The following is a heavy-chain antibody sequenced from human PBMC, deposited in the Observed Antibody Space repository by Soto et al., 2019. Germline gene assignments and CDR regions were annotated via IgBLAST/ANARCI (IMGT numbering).Heavy chain of an antibody. V-gene: IGHV3-7*01. CDR1: GFTFSSYW. D-gene: IGHD3-10*01. CDR2: IKQDGSER. J-gene: IGHJ6*02. CDR3: ARDLHGSGSYYTFYHYYGMDV. Sequence: GGSLRLSCAASGFTFSSYWMSWVRQAPGKGQEWVVNIKQDGSERYYVDSVKGRFTISRDNAKNSLYLQMNSLRAEDAAVYYCARDLHGSGSYYTFYHYYGMDVWGQGTTVTVSS.